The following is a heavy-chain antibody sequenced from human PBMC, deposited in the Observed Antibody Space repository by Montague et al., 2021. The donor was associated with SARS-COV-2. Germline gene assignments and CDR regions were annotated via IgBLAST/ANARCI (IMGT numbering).Heavy chain of an antibody. CDR1: GGSNSRYY. D-gene: IGHD3-9*01. CDR2: VSDSGS. Sequence: SETLSLTCTVSGGSNSRYYWSWIRQPPGKGLEWIGYVSDSGSDYNPSLKSRVSISVDTSKKLLSLSLSSMTAADTAIYYCARHRKDYDILTGYSTSFYYDMDVWGQGTTVTVSS. J-gene: IGHJ6*02. CDR3: ARHRKDYDILTGYSTSFYYDMDV. V-gene: IGHV4-59*08.